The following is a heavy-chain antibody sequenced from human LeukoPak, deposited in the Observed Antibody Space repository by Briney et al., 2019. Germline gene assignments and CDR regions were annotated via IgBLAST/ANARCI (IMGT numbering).Heavy chain of an antibody. J-gene: IGHJ4*02. CDR1: GGSISSYY. CDR3: ARLANWAQDDY. CDR2: IHYGGST. V-gene: IGHV4-59*08. D-gene: IGHD7-27*01. Sequence: SETLSLTCTVSGGSISSYYWSWIRQPPGKGLEWIGYIHYGGSTNYNPSLKSRVTISEDTSKNQFSLKLSSVTAADTAVYYCARLANWAQDDYWGQGALVTVSS.